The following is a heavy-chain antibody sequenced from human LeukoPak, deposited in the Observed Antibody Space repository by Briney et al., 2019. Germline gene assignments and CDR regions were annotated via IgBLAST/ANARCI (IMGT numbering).Heavy chain of an antibody. D-gene: IGHD3-10*01. Sequence: ASVKVSCKASGSTFSSYAISWVRQAPGQGLEWMGRIIPILGIANYAQKFQGRVTITADKSTSTAYMELSSLRSEDTAVYYCAREEHYYGSGSQYYFAYWGQGTLVTVS. CDR2: IIPILGIA. CDR3: AREEHYYGSGSQYYFAY. J-gene: IGHJ4*02. V-gene: IGHV1-69*04. CDR1: GSTFSSYA.